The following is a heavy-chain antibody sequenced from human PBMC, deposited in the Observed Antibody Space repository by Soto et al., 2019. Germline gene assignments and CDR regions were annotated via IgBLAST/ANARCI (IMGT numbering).Heavy chain of an antibody. V-gene: IGHV1-46*01. CDR3: ARGEDIVVVVAAEFDY. CDR1: WYTFTSYY. Sequence: SVKVSLKASWYTFTSYYMHWVRQAPGQGLEWMGIINPSGGSTSYAQKFQGRVTMTRDTSTSTVYMELSSLRSEDTAVYYCARGEDIVVVVAAEFDYWGQGTLVTVSS. J-gene: IGHJ4*02. D-gene: IGHD2-15*01. CDR2: INPSGGST.